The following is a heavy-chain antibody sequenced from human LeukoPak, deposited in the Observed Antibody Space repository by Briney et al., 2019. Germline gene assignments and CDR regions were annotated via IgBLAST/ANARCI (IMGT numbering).Heavy chain of an antibody. CDR2: ITSSSSYI. D-gene: IGHD3-10*01. CDR3: ARGPGGSYYYYGMDV. V-gene: IGHV3-21*01. Sequence: GGSLRLSCAASAFNFKTFSMNWVRQAPGKGLEWVSSITSSSSYIYYADSVWGRFTISRDNAKNSLYLQMNSLRAEDTAVYYCARGPGGSYYYYGMDVWGQGTTVTVSS. CDR1: AFNFKTFS. J-gene: IGHJ6*02.